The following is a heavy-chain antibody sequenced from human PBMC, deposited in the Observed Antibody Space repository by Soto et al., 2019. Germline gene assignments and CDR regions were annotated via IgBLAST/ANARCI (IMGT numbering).Heavy chain of an antibody. Sequence: GGSLRLSYAASGFTFSSYGMHWVRQAPGKGLEWVAVIWYDGSNKYYADSVKGRFTISRDNSKNTLYLQMNSLRAEDTAVYYCARELVGGADAFDIWGQGTMVTVSS. CDR2: IWYDGSNK. CDR3: ARELVGGADAFDI. D-gene: IGHD2-15*01. CDR1: GFTFSSYG. J-gene: IGHJ3*02. V-gene: IGHV3-33*01.